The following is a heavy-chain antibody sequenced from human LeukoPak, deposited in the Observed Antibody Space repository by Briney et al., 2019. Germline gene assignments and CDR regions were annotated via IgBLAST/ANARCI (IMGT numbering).Heavy chain of an antibody. J-gene: IGHJ5*02. D-gene: IGHD6-19*01. CDR3: ARDLIGYSSGTNWFDP. CDR1: GYTFTSYG. V-gene: IGHV1-18*01. CDR2: ISAYNSNT. Sequence: GASVKVSCKASGYTFTSYGISWVRQAPGQGLEWMGWISAYNSNTNYAQKLQGRVTMTTDTSTSTAYMELRSLRSDDTAVYYCARDLIGYSSGTNWFDPWGQGTLVTVSS.